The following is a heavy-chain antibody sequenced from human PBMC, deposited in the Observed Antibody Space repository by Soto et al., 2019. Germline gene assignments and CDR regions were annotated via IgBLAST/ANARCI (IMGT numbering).Heavy chain of an antibody. CDR3: ARESSSWSFDF. D-gene: IGHD6-13*01. V-gene: IGHV3-74*01. CDR1: GFTFSSHW. J-gene: IGHJ4*02. CDR2: LNSDGRST. Sequence: GGSLRLSCAASGFTFSSHWMHWVRQAPGKGLVWVARLNSDGRSTSYAGSVKGRFTISRDNAKNTLYLQMNDLRVEDTAVYYCARESSSWSFDFWGQGXLVTVSS.